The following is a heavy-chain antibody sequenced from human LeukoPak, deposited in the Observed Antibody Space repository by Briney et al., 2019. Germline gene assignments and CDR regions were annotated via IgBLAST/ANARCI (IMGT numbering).Heavy chain of an antibody. CDR1: GGSISSSSYY. D-gene: IGHD3-10*01. CDR2: IYYSGST. V-gene: IGHV4-39*07. Sequence: SETLSLTCTVSGGSISSSSYYWGWIRQPPGKGLEWIGSIYYSGSTYYNPSLKSRVTISVDTSKNQFSLKLSSVTAADTAVYYCARIIYGSGSYYNYPYDYWGQGTLVTVSS. CDR3: ARIIYGSGSYYNYPYDY. J-gene: IGHJ4*02.